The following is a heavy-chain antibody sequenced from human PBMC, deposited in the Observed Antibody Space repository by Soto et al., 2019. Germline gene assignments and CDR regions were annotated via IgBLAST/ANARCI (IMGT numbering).Heavy chain of an antibody. J-gene: IGHJ6*02. V-gene: IGHV4-30-4*01. CDR1: GGSISSGEYY. Sequence: SETLSLTCTVPGGSISSGEYYWSSICPPPGRGLEWIGYIYYSGSTYDNPSLKSQVTISVDTSKNQFSLKLSSVTAADTAVYYCARVKSSWFGELWAPDYGMDVWGQGTTVTVSS. CDR3: ARVKSSWFGELWAPDYGMDV. D-gene: IGHD3-10*01. CDR2: IYYSGST.